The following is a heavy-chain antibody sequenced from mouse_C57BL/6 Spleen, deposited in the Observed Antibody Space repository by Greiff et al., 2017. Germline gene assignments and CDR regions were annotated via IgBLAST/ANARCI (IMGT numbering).Heavy chain of an antibody. CDR2: IDPNSGGN. J-gene: IGHJ4*01. Sequence: QVQLQQSGAELVKPGASVKLSCKASGYTFTSYWMHWVKQRPGRGVEWIGRIDPNSGGNKYNEKFKSKATLTVDKPSSTAYMQLSSLTSEFSAVYYCAGGAMDYWGQGTSVTVSS. CDR1: GYTFTSYW. V-gene: IGHV1-72*01. CDR3: AGGAMDY.